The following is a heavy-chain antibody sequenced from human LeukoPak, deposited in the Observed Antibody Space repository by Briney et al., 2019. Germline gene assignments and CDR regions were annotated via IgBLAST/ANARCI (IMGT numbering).Heavy chain of an antibody. CDR3: AAWSNGYYYYYMDV. V-gene: IGHV4-4*09. D-gene: IGHD3-16*01. CDR1: GGSISSYY. J-gene: IGHJ6*03. CDR2: IYTSGST. Sequence: PSETLSLTCTVSGGSISSYYWSWIRQPPGNGLEWIGYIYTSGSTNYNPSLKSRVTISVDTSKNQFSLKLSSVTAADTAVYYCAAWSNGYYYYYMDVWGKGTTVTVSS.